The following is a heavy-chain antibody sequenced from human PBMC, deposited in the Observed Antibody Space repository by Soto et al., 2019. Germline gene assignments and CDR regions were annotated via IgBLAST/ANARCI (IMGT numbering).Heavy chain of an antibody. CDR2: INHSGST. D-gene: IGHD3-22*01. CDR3: ATTYFDSSVYYYQQFRGRALDH. Sequence: SETLSLTCGVYGGSFSGYYWSWIRQPPGKGLEWIGEINHSGSTDYNPSLKSRVMVSADTSKNQFSLNLSSVTAADTAVYYCATTYFDSSVYYYQQFRGRALDHWGQGTLVTVSS. J-gene: IGHJ4*02. V-gene: IGHV4-34*01. CDR1: GGSFSGYY.